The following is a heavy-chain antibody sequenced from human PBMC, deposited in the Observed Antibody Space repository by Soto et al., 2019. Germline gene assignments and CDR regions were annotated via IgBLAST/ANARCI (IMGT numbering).Heavy chain of an antibody. Sequence: GGSLRLSCAASGFTFSIYSMNWVRQAPGRGLEWVGRIKSKAAGGTTDYAAPVKGRFTISRDDSQNTLFLHMNSLRTEDTAVYYCSYGASQYSDYWGPGALVTVSS. CDR3: SYGASQYSDY. J-gene: IGHJ4*02. CDR2: IKSKAAGGTT. CDR1: GFTFSIYS. V-gene: IGHV3-15*07. D-gene: IGHD2-15*01.